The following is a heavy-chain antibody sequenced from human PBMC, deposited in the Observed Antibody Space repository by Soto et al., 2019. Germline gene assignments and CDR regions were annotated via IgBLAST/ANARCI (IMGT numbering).Heavy chain of an antibody. CDR2: IYYSGST. V-gene: IGHV4-59*01. CDR1: GGSISSYY. D-gene: IGHD3-9*01. Sequence: SETLSLTCTVSGGSISSYYWSWIRQPPGKGLEWIGYIYYSGSTNYNPSLKSRVTISVDTSKNQFSLKLSSVTAADTAVYYCARALPRTRHYDILTGLPDYWGQGTLVTVSS. CDR3: ARALPRTRHYDILTGLPDY. J-gene: IGHJ4*02.